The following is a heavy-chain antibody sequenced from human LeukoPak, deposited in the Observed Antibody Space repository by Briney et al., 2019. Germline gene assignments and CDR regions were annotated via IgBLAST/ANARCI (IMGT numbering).Heavy chain of an antibody. Sequence: ASVTVSCKASGYTFTGYYMHWVRQAPGQGLEWMGWINPNSGGTNNAQKFHGRVIMIRDTSISTPYMELSRLRSDDAAVYCSARVAGWSTDAFDIWGQGTMVTVSS. CDR3: ARVAGWSTDAFDI. V-gene: IGHV1-2*02. D-gene: IGHD6-19*01. CDR1: GYTFTGYY. CDR2: INPNSGGT. J-gene: IGHJ3*02.